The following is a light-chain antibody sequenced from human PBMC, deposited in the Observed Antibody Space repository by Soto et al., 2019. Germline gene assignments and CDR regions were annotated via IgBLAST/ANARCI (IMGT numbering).Light chain of an antibody. CDR2: AAS. Sequence: DIQLTQSPSFVSASVGERVTITCRASQDIGRYLAWYQQKPGEAPKLLISAASTLQSGVPSRVSGNGSGTELTCTVSYLLPEDFATEYCQQLYSYSSFGQGTRLESK. CDR3: QQLYSYSS. V-gene: IGKV1-9*01. CDR1: QDIGRY. J-gene: IGKJ5*01.